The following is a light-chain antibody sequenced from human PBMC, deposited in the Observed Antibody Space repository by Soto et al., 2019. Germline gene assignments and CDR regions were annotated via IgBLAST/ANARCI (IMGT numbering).Light chain of an antibody. CDR3: SSYTRSSTYV. CDR1: SSDIGAYNY. CDR2: DVS. Sequence: QSALTQPASVSGSPGQSITISCTGTSSDIGAYNYVSWYQQHPGKAHKLMVSDVSNRPSGVSNRFSGSKSGNTASLTISGLQAEDEADYYCSSYTRSSTYVFGNGTKVTVL. J-gene: IGLJ1*01. V-gene: IGLV2-14*01.